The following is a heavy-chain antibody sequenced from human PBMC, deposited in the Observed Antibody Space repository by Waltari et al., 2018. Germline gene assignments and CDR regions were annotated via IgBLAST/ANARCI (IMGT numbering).Heavy chain of an antibody. V-gene: IGHV3-66*04. D-gene: IGHD3-22*01. J-gene: IGHJ4*02. Sequence: EVQLVESGGGLVQPGGSLRLSCPASGFTVSSHYMGWVRQAPGKGLEWVSIIFSGGSTFSADSVKGRFTISRDNSKNTLFLQMNSLRAEDTAVYYCARRSSSGYYDYWGQGTLVTVSS. CDR3: ARRSSSGYYDY. CDR2: IFSGGST. CDR1: GFTVSSHY.